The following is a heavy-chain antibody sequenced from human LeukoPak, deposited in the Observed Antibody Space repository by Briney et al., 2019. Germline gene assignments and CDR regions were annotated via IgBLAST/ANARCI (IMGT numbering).Heavy chain of an antibody. V-gene: IGHV3-9*01. J-gene: IGHJ6*02. D-gene: IGHD2-15*01. CDR1: GFTFDDYA. Sequence: PGGSLRLSCAASGFTFDDYAMHWVRQAPGKGLEWVSGITWNRDNIGYGDSVKGRFTIPRDNVKNALYLQMNSLRPEDTALYYCAKDLGSAITSALVLDVWGQGTTVIVSS. CDR3: AKDLGSAITSALVLDV. CDR2: ITWNRDNI.